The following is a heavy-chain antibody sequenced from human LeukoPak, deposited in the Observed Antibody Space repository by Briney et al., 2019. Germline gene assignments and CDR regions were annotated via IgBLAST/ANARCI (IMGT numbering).Heavy chain of an antibody. Sequence: KASETLSLTCAVYGGSFSGYYWSWIRQPPGKGLEWIGEINHSGSTNYNPSLKSRVTISVDTSKNQCSLKLSSVTAADTAVYYCARGADDAFDIWGQGTMVTVSS. CDR1: GGSFSGYY. CDR2: INHSGST. D-gene: IGHD2-15*01. J-gene: IGHJ3*02. CDR3: ARGADDAFDI. V-gene: IGHV4-34*01.